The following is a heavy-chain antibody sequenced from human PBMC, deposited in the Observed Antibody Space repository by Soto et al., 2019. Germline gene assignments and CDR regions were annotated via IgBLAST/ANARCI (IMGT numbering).Heavy chain of an antibody. CDR1: GFTFSNYW. V-gene: IGHV3-7*02. CDR3: ARRPKGPGYSYSWGDAFDI. D-gene: IGHD6-13*01. Sequence: PGGSLRLSCAASGFTFSNYWMNWVRQAPGKGLEWVANIKQDGSEKYYVDSVKGRFTISRDNAKNSLHLQMNSLRAEDTAVYYCARRPKGPGYSYSWGDAFDIWGQGTMVTVSS. J-gene: IGHJ3*02. CDR2: IKQDGSEK.